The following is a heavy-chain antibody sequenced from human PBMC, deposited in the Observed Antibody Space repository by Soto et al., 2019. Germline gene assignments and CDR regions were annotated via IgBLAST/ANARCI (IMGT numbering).Heavy chain of an antibody. CDR1: GYSFIRYY. CDR2: INPSGSIT. Sequence: ASVKVSFKASGYSFIRYYMHWVRQAPGQGLQWMGIINPSGSITTYAQKFQGRVTMTRDTSTSTVYMELSSLTSDDTAVYYCASPIGGSYNAFDIWGQGTMVTVSS. D-gene: IGHD1-26*01. CDR3: ASPIGGSYNAFDI. V-gene: IGHV1-46*01. J-gene: IGHJ3*02.